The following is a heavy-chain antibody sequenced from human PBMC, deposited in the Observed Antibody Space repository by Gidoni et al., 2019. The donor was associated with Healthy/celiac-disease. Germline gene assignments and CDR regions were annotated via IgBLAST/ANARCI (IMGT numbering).Heavy chain of an antibody. CDR1: GATFSSYA. CDR3: ARGAAMALGYFDY. V-gene: IGHV1-69*01. Sequence: QVKLVQSGAEVKKPGSSVKVSCQASGATFSSYAISWVRQAPGQGLVWMGGIIPIFVTANYAQKFQGRVTITADESTSTAYMGLSSLRSEDTAVYYCARGAAMALGYFDYWGQGTLVTVSS. CDR2: IIPIFVTA. J-gene: IGHJ4*02. D-gene: IGHD5-18*01.